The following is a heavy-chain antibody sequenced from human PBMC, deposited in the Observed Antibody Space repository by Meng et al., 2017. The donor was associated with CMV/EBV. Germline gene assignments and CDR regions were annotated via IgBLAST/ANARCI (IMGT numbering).Heavy chain of an antibody. Sequence: SETLSLTCTVSGGSTSSYYWSWIRQPPGKGLEWIGYIYYSGSTNYNPSLKSRITMSVDTSKSQFSLKLSSVTAADTAVYYCATPTNYYYYGMDVWGQGTTVTVSS. CDR1: GGSTSSYY. V-gene: IGHV4-59*01. D-gene: IGHD2-8*01. J-gene: IGHJ6*02. CDR3: ATPTNYYYYGMDV. CDR2: IYYSGST.